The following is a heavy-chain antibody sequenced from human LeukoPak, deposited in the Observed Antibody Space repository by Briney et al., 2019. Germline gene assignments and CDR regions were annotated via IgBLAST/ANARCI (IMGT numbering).Heavy chain of an antibody. Sequence: SETLSLTCTVSGGSISSYYWGWIRQPPGKGLEWIGSIYYSGSTYYNPSLKSRVTISVDTSKSQFSLKLSSVTAADTAVYYCARVWWTRFDPWGQGTLVTVSS. V-gene: IGHV4-39*07. CDR2: IYYSGST. CDR3: ARVWWTRFDP. CDR1: GGSISSYY. D-gene: IGHD2-21*01. J-gene: IGHJ5*02.